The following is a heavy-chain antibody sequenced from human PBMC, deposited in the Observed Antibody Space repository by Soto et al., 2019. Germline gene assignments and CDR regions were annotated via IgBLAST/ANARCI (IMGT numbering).Heavy chain of an antibody. V-gene: IGHV4-39*01. CDR1: GGSISSSSYY. CDR2: IYYSGST. Sequence: SEPLSLTCTVSGGSISSSSYYWGWIRQPPGKGLEGIGSIYYSGSTDYNPSLKSRVTISVDTSKNQFYLKLSSVTAADTAVEYCARTYSYGLYFIDYWGQGHLLTGSS. D-gene: IGHD5-18*01. J-gene: IGHJ4*02. CDR3: ARTYSYGLYFIDY.